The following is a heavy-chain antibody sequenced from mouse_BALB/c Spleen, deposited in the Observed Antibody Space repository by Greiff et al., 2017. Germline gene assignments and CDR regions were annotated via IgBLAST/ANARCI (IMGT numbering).Heavy chain of an antibody. J-gene: IGHJ4*01. CDR1: GFAFSSYW. CDR3: ARNRPDY. CDR2: IYPGDGDT. V-gene: IGHV1-80*01. Sequence: VQLQQSGAELVRPGSSVKISCKASGFAFSSYWMNWVKQRPGQGLEWIGQIYPGDGDTNYNGNFKGKATLTADKSSSTAYMQLSSLTSEDSAVYFCARNRPDYWGQGTSVTVSS.